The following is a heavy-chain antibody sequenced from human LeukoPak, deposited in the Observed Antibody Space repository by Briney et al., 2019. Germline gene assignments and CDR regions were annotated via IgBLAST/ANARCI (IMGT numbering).Heavy chain of an antibody. CDR3: AKAASGSYRIVDY. D-gene: IGHD3-10*01. V-gene: IGHV3-9*01. CDR2: ITWNGARV. J-gene: IGHJ4*02. CDR1: GFIFSTYW. Sequence: GGSLRLSCTASGFIFSTYWMHWVRQAPGKGLEWVSGITWNGARVAYADSVKGRFTISRDYAKNSLYLQMNSLRPEDTALYYCAKAASGSYRIVDYWGQGTLVTVSS.